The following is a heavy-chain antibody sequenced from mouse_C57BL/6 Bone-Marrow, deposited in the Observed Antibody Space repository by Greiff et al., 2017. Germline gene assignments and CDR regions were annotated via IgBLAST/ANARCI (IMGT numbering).Heavy chain of an antibody. J-gene: IGHJ2*01. CDR2: IHPSDSDT. Sequence: VQLQQPGAELVKPGASVKVSCKASGYTFTSYWMHWVKQRPVQGLEWIGSIHPSDSDTNYNQKFKGKATLTVDKSSSTAYMQLSSLTSEDSAVYYCARHPHCCGSCYMDYWGQGTTLTVSS. D-gene: IGHD1-1*01. V-gene: IGHV1-74*01. CDR3: ARHPHCCGSCYMDY. CDR1: GYTFTSYW.